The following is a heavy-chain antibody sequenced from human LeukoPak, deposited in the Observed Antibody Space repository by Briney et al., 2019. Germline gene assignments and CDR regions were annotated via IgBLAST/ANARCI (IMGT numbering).Heavy chain of an antibody. D-gene: IGHD3-16*01. Sequence: SETLSLTCTVSGGSISSSSFYWGWIRQPPGKGLEWIGSIYYSGSTYYNPSLKSRVTISVDTSKNQFSLKLSSVTAADTAVYHCARLVLGEYGWFDPWGQGTLVTVSS. CDR3: ARLVLGEYGWFDP. J-gene: IGHJ5*02. CDR1: GGSISSSSFY. CDR2: IYYSGST. V-gene: IGHV4-39*01.